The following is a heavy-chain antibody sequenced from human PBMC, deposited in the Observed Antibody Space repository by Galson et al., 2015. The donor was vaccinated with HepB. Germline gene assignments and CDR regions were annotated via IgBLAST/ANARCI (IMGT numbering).Heavy chain of an antibody. CDR3: ARDFSYGARPIDY. J-gene: IGHJ4*02. CDR1: GFTFSSYW. CDR2: IKQDGSGK. Sequence: LRLSCAASGFTFSSYWMSWVRQAPGKGLEWVANIKQDGSGKYYVDSVKGRFTISRDNAKNSLYLQMNSLRAEDTAVYYCARDFSYGARPIDYWGQGTLVTVSS. D-gene: IGHD4/OR15-4a*01. V-gene: IGHV3-7*03.